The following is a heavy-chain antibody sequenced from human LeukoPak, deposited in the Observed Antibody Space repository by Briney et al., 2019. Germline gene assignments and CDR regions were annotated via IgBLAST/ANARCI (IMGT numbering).Heavy chain of an antibody. D-gene: IGHD2-15*01. J-gene: IGHJ6*03. V-gene: IGHV3-21*04. CDR1: GFTFSSYS. Sequence: KSGGSLRLSCAASGFTFSSYSMNWVRQAPGKWLEWVSSISSSSSYIYFADSVKGRFTISRDNSKNTLLLQMNSLRAEDTAIYYCAKAVLGYCSGGRCYPSYYMDVWGKGTTVTVSS. CDR2: ISSSSSYI. CDR3: AKAVLGYCSGGRCYPSYYMDV.